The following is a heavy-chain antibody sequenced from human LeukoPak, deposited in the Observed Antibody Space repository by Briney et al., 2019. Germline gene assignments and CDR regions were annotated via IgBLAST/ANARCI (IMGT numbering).Heavy chain of an antibody. D-gene: IGHD3-22*01. CDR1: RFTFSSYT. V-gene: IGHV3-30-3*01. CDR2: ISYDGSNK. J-gene: IGHJ4*02. CDR3: VRDLPHSSGFLDK. Sequence: PGGSLRLSWAASRFTFSSYTIYWVRQAPGKGLEWVAVISYDGSNKYYADSVKGRFTISRDNSKNMLYLEMNSLRAEDTAVYYCVRDLPHSSGFLDKWGQGTLVTVSS.